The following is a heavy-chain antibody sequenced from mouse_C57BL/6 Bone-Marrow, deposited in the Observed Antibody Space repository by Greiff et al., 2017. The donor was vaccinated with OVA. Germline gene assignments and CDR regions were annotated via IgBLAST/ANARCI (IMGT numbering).Heavy chain of an antibody. CDR1: GFTFSSYG. V-gene: IGHV5-6*01. D-gene: IGHD1-1*01. CDR2: ISSGGSDT. Sequence: EVQLVESGGDLVKPGGSLKLSCAASGFTFSSYGMSWVRQTPDKRLEWVATISSGGSDTNYPDSVKGRFTISRDNAKNTRYMQMSSLTSEDTAMCYCAGPLLLRFLFAYWGQGTRVTVSA. J-gene: IGHJ3*01. CDR3: AGPLLLRFLFAY.